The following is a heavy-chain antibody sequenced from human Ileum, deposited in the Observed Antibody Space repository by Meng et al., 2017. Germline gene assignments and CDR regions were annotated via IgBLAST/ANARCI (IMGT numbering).Heavy chain of an antibody. CDR3: AKVQPPPCMDV. CDR1: GFTFSSYA. J-gene: IGHJ6*02. CDR2: ISGCGGST. D-gene: IGHD5-18*01. V-gene: IGHV3-23*01. Sequence: GESLKISCAASGFTFSSYAMSWVRQAPGKGLEWVSAISGCGGSTYYADSVKGRFTISRDNSKNTLYLQMNSLRAEDTAVYYCAKVQPPPCMDVWGQGTTVTVSS.